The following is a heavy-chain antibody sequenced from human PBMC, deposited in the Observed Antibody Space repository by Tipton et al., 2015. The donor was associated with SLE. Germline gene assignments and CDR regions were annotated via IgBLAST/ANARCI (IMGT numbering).Heavy chain of an antibody. CDR3: ATLSGRDM. CDR1: GFKFSTFG. J-gene: IGHJ3*01. CDR2: IRTDGNVK. D-gene: IGHD6-19*01. V-gene: IGHV3-30*02. Sequence: SLRLSCAPSGFKFSTFGMHWVRQAPGKGLEWVAFIRTDGNVKNYADSVRGRFTLSRDNFRKTLGLQKNSLRPEDTADYYCATLSGRDMWGQGTMVTVPS.